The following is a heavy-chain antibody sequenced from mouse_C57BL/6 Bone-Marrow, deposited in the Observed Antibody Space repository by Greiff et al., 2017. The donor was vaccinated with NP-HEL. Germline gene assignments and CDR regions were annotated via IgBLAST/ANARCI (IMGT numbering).Heavy chain of an antibody. D-gene: IGHD1-1*01. CDR2: IYPGSGNT. J-gene: IGHJ3*01. Sequence: QVQLQQSGAELVRPGASVKLSCKASGYTFTDYYINWVKQRPGQGLEWIARIYPGSGNTYYNEKFKGKATLTAEKSSSTAYMQLSSLTSEDSAVYFCAIAQIYGSFADWGQGTLVTVSA. CDR3: AIAQIYGSFAD. V-gene: IGHV1-76*01. CDR1: GYTFTDYY.